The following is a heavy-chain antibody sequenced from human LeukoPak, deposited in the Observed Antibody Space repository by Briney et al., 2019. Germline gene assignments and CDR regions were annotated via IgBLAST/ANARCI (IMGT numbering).Heavy chain of an antibody. J-gene: IGHJ4*02. CDR2: FDPEDGET. D-gene: IGHD5-12*01. CDR1: GYTFTELS. V-gene: IGHV1-24*01. CDR3: ATPTYSGSDLGFDY. Sequence: ASVTVSCKVSGYTFTELSMHWVRQAPGKGLEWMGGFDPEDGETIYAQKFQGRVTMTEDTSTDTAYMELSSLRSEDTAVYYCATPTYSGSDLGFDYWGQGTLVTVSS.